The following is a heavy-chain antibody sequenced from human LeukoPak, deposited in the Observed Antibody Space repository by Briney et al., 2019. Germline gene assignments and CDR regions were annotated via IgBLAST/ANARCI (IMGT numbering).Heavy chain of an antibody. D-gene: IGHD3-9*01. Sequence: ASVKVSCKASGGTFSSHAISWVRQAPGQGLEWMGWISAYNGNTNYAQKLQGRVTMTTDTSTSTAYMELRSLRSDDTAVYYCARGGYFDWLFPRGYYYYGMDVWGQGTTVTVSS. J-gene: IGHJ6*02. CDR2: ISAYNGNT. CDR3: ARGGYFDWLFPRGYYYYGMDV. V-gene: IGHV1-18*01. CDR1: GGTFSSHA.